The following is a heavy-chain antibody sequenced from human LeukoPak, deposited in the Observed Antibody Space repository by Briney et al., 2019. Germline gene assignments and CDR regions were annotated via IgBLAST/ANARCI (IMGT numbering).Heavy chain of an antibody. J-gene: IGHJ6*02. CDR2: IYYSGST. CDR3: ARESVPYYYYGMDV. Sequence: SETLSLTCTVSGDSISSGDYYWSWIRQPPGKGLEWIGYIYYSGSTYYNPSLKSRVTISVDTSKNQFSLKLSSVTAADTAVYYCARESVPYYYYGMDVWGQGTTVTVSS. V-gene: IGHV4-30-4*01. CDR1: GDSISSGDYY.